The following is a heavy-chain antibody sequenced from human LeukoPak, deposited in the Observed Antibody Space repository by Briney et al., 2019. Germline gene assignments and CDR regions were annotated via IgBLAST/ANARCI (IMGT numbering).Heavy chain of an antibody. Sequence: SGTPSLPRAGYGGAFRGYYWSWIPQPPRKRPEWGGESNDSGGTNYNPSLKSRVTISADKSKNQVSLKLTSVTAADTAVYYCARLSVIVGAALEYYYYYMDVWGQGTTVTVSS. CDR1: GGAFRGYY. J-gene: IGHJ6*03. CDR2: SNDSGGT. D-gene: IGHD1-26*01. V-gene: IGHV4-34*01. CDR3: ARLSVIVGAALEYYYYYMDV.